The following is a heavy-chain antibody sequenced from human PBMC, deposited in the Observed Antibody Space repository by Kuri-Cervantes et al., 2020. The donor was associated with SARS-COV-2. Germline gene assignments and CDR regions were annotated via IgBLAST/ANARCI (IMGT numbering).Heavy chain of an antibody. CDR3: ARYPGYDSSGYHDY. D-gene: IGHD3-22*01. CDR1: GFTFSSYS. V-gene: IGHV3-48*01. Sequence: GGSLRLSCAASGFTFSSYSMNWVRQAPGKGLEWVSYISSSNSTIYYADSVKGRFTISRDNAKNSLYLQMNSLRAEDTAVYYCARYPGYDSSGYHDYWGQGTLVTVSS. CDR2: ISSSNSTI. J-gene: IGHJ4*02.